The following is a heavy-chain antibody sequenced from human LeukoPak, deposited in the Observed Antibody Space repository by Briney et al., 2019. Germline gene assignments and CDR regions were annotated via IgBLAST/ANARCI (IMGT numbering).Heavy chain of an antibody. J-gene: IGHJ3*02. V-gene: IGHV4-61*08. Sequence: SETLSLTCTVSGGSVSSADYYWSWIRHPPGKTLEWIGYIYHTGRNNYKYSLKSRVTISLDTSKNRFSLRLTFMTAADTAIYYCARDQGGGSHRPAFEIRGQGKMVNVSS. CDR3: ARDQGGGSHRPAFEI. CDR2: IYHTGRN. CDR1: GGSVSSADYY. D-gene: IGHD3-16*01.